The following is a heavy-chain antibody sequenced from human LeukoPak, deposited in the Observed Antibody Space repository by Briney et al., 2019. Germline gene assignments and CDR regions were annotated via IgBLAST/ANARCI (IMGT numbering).Heavy chain of an antibody. J-gene: IGHJ5*02. Sequence: GGSLRPSCAASGFTVSSNDMSWVRQAPGKGLECISVIYSGGSTDYADSVKGRLTISRGNSKNTLYLQMNSLRAEDTAVYYCARDKGDGYKLNWFDPWGQGTLVTVSS. CDR2: IYSGGST. V-gene: IGHV3-53*01. D-gene: IGHD5-24*01. CDR1: GFTVSSND. CDR3: ARDKGDGYKLNWFDP.